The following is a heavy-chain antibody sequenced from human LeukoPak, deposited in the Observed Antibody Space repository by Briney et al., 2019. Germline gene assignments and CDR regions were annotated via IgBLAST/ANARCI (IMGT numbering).Heavy chain of an antibody. Sequence: SETLSLTCTVSGGSVTEYDWTWIRQPSGKGLEWIGRVHSSGNTNYNPSLKSRVTMSVDMSKNQVSLNLSSVTAADTAVYFCAREVHILLVSPHFYGMDVWGQGTTVTVSS. V-gene: IGHV4-4*07. CDR3: AREVHILLVSPHFYGMDV. D-gene: IGHD3-9*01. CDR2: VHSSGNT. CDR1: GGSVTEYD. J-gene: IGHJ6*02.